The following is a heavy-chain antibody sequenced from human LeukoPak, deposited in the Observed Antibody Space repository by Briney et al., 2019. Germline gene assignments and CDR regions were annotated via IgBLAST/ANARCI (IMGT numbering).Heavy chain of an antibody. Sequence: ASVKVSCKASGYTFTSYDINWVRQATGQGLEWMGWMNPNSGNTGYAQKFQGRVTMTRNTSISTAYMELSSLRSEDTAVYYCTRVLCTNGICYHFFDYWGQGTLVTVSS. D-gene: IGHD2-8*01. CDR2: MNPNSGNT. J-gene: IGHJ4*02. CDR1: GYTFTSYD. CDR3: TRVLCTNGICYHFFDY. V-gene: IGHV1-8*01.